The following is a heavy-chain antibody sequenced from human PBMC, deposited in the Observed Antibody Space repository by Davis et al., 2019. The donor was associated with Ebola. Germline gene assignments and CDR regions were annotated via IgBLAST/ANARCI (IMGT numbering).Heavy chain of an antibody. Sequence: SLKISCAASGFTSDDYAMHWVRQAPGKGLEWVSGISWNSGSIGYADSVKGRFTVSRDNSRNTLYLQMTSLRADDTAVYYCAKGLRLPPTLYHFMDVWDKGTTVIVSS. J-gene: IGHJ6*04. CDR2: ISWNSGSI. V-gene: IGHV3-9*02. CDR3: AKGLRLPPTLYHFMDV. D-gene: IGHD3-16*02. CDR1: GFTSDDYA.